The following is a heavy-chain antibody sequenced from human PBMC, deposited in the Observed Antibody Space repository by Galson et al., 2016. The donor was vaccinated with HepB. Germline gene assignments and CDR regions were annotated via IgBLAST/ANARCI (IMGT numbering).Heavy chain of an antibody. CDR2: ISSSSSYI. CDR1: GFTFSSYS. J-gene: IGHJ4*02. CDR3: ARAVSWDYGDYAGY. V-gene: IGHV3-21*01. Sequence: SLRLSCAASGFTFSSYSMNWVRQAPGKGLEWVSSISSSSSYIYYADSVKGRFTISRDNAKNSLNLQMNSLRAEDTAVYYCARAVSWDYGDYAGYWGQGTLVTVSS. D-gene: IGHD4-17*01.